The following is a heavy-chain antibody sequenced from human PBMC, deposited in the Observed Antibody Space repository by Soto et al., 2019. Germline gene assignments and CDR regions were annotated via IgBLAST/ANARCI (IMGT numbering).Heavy chain of an antibody. V-gene: IGHV1-69*13. D-gene: IGHD6-13*01. Sequence: SVKVSCKASGGTFSRYAISWVRQAPGQGLEWMGGIIPILGTANYAQKFQGRVTITADESTSTAYMELSSLRSEDTAVYYCARIQQLVLIGWFDPWGQGTLVTVSS. CDR3: ARIQQLVLIGWFDP. CDR1: GGTFSRYA. J-gene: IGHJ5*02. CDR2: IIPILGTA.